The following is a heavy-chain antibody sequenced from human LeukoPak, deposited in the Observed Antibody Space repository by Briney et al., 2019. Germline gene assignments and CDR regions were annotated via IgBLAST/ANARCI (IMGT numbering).Heavy chain of an antibody. CDR3: AKDTASMPRGFDY. Sequence: PGRSLRLSCAASGFSFSTYGMHWVRQAPGKGLEWVAVIWYDGSSKYYADSVKGRFTISRDNSKNTLHLQMDSLRAEDTAVYYCAKDTASMPRGFDYWGQGTMVIVSS. V-gene: IGHV3-33*06. D-gene: IGHD2/OR15-2a*01. CDR2: IWYDGSSK. J-gene: IGHJ4*02. CDR1: GFSFSTYG.